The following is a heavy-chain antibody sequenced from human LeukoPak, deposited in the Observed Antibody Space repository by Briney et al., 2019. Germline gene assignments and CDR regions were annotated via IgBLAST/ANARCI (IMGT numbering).Heavy chain of an antibody. CDR1: GGSISSYY. D-gene: IGHD3-22*01. J-gene: IGHJ5*02. Sequence: SETLSLTCTVSGGSISSYYWGWIRQPPGKGLEWIGYIYYSGSTNYNPSLKSRVTISVDTSKNQFSLKLSSVTAADTAVYYCARDLDYYDSSGYYFRWFDPWGQGTLVTVSS. CDR2: IYYSGST. CDR3: ARDLDYYDSSGYYFRWFDP. V-gene: IGHV4-59*01.